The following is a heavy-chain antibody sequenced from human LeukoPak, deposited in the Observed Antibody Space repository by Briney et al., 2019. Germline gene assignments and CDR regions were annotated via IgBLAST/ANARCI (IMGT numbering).Heavy chain of an antibody. D-gene: IGHD3-3*01. J-gene: IGHJ4*02. V-gene: IGHV3-30*18. CDR3: AKDGGGGDYDFWSGYYVGLDY. Sequence: PGGSLRLSCAASGFTVSSNYMSWVRQAPGKGLEWVAVISYDGSNKYYADSVKGRFTISRDNSKNTLYLQMNSLRAEDTAVYYCAKDGGGGDYDFWSGYYVGLDYWGQGTLVTVSS. CDR1: GFTVSSNY. CDR2: ISYDGSNK.